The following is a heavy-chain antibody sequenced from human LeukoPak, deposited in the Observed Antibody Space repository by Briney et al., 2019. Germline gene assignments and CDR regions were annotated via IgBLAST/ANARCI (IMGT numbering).Heavy chain of an antibody. D-gene: IGHD4-17*01. J-gene: IGHJ5*02. Sequence: SETLSLTCTVSGGSISSYNWSWIRQPPGKGLEWIGYIYYSGSTNYNPSLKSRVTISVDTSKNQFSLKLSSVTAADTAVYYCARIRYYGDTGGWFDPWGQGTLVTVSS. CDR2: IYYSGST. CDR1: GGSISSYN. V-gene: IGHV4-59*08. CDR3: ARIRYYGDTGGWFDP.